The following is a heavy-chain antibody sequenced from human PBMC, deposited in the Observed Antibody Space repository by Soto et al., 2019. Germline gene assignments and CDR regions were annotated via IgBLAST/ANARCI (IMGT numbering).Heavy chain of an antibody. CDR1: GFTFSSYA. V-gene: IGHV3-30-3*01. D-gene: IGHD3-22*01. Sequence: GGSLRLSCAASGFTFSSYAMHWVRQAPGKGLEWVAVISYDGSNKYYADSVKGRFTISRDNSKNTLYLQMNSLRAEDTAVYYCVRGRPYYDSSGYYAMSWFDPWGQGTLVTVSS. J-gene: IGHJ5*02. CDR2: ISYDGSNK. CDR3: VRGRPYYDSSGYYAMSWFDP.